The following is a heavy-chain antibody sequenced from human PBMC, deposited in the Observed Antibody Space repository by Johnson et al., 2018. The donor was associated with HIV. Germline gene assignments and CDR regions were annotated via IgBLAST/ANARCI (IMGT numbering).Heavy chain of an antibody. V-gene: IGHV3-7*03. CDR2: IKEDGSEK. CDR1: GFTVSSNY. CDR3: ARPIARGASNI. Sequence: VQLVESGGGLVQPGGSLRLSCAASGFTVSSNYMTWVRQGPGKGLEWVANIKEDGSEKYYVDSVRGRFTISRDNAKSLLYLQMNSLRVDDTAVYYCARPIARGASNIWGQGTKVTVSS. J-gene: IGHJ3*02. D-gene: IGHD1-26*01.